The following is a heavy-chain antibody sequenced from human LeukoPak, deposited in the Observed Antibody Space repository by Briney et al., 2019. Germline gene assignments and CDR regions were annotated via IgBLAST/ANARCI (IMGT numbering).Heavy chain of an antibody. Sequence: PGGSLRLSCAAFGFTFSSYAMNWVRQAPGKGLEWVSVISVSGGGTFYADSVKGRFIISRDNSKNTLYLQMNSLRAEDTAVYYCAKDFVPAAMFAWFDDWGQGTLVTVSS. V-gene: IGHV3-23*01. D-gene: IGHD2-2*01. CDR3: AKDFVPAAMFAWFDD. CDR2: ISVSGGGT. CDR1: GFTFSSYA. J-gene: IGHJ4*02.